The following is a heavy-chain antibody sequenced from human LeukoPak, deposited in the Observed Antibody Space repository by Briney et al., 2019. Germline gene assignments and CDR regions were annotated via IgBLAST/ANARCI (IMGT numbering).Heavy chain of an antibody. Sequence: GGSLRLSCAASGFTFSSYPMSWVRQAPGKGLEWVSSISGGSTYYAGSVMGRFTISRDNSKNTLYLQMNSLRAEDTAVYYCAKSGCSSTVCYAFDIWGQGTTVTVSS. CDR2: ISGGST. CDR1: GFTFSSYP. V-gene: IGHV3-23*01. J-gene: IGHJ3*02. D-gene: IGHD2-2*01. CDR3: AKSGCSSTVCYAFDI.